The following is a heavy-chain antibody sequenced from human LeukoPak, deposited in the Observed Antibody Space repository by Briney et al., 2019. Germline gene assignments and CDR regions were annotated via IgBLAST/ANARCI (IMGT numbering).Heavy chain of an antibody. Sequence: ASVKVSCKASGYTFTSYYMHWVRQAPGQGLEWMGIINPSGGSTSYAQKFQGRVTMTRDMSTSTAYMELRSLRSDDTAVYYCAVGTTVVTPTFDYWGQGTLVTVSS. CDR1: GYTFTSYY. J-gene: IGHJ4*02. CDR3: AVGTTVVTPTFDY. D-gene: IGHD4-23*01. CDR2: INPSGGST. V-gene: IGHV1-46*01.